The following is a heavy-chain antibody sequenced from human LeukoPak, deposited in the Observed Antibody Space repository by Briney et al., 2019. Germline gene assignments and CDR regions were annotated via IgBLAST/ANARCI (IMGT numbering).Heavy chain of an antibody. V-gene: IGHV3-7*01. CDR2: IKHDGSEK. D-gene: IGHD3-16*01. J-gene: IGHJ4*02. CDR3: ARALSHCLDY. CDR1: GFNFSNYW. Sequence: GGSLRLSCVVSGFNFSNYWMNWVRQAPGKGLEWVTNIKHDGSEKYYVDSVKGRFSISRDNAKKSLYLQMNSLRAEDTAVYYCARALSHCLDYWGQGTLVTVSS.